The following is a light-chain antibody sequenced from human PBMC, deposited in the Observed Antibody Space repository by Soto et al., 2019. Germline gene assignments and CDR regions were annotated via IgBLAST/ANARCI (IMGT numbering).Light chain of an antibody. J-gene: IGKJ2*01. CDR1: QIIFSSSAKRDY. V-gene: IGKV4-1*01. CDR2: DTS. CDR3: LQYLSAPLP. Sequence: DIVMTQSPDSLAESLGERATINCKSSQIIFSSSAKRDYLAWFQQKEGQAPKTLIYDTSTREPGVLGRFSGSGSGTEFTLTITTPQADDVATHYCLQYLSAPLPFGQGAKVEIK.